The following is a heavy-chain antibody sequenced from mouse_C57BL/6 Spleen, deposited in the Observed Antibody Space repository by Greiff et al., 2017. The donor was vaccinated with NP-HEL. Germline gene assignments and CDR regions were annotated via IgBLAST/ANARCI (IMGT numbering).Heavy chain of an antibody. CDR2: INPNNGGT. J-gene: IGHJ1*03. CDR1: GYTFTDYN. V-gene: IGHV1-18*01. D-gene: IGHD2-1*01. Sequence: EVQLVESGPELVKPGASVKIPCKASGYTFTDYNMDWVKQSHGKSLEWIGDINPNNGGTIYNQKFKGKATLTVDKSSSTAYMELRSLTSEDTAVYYCARENGNYEYFDVWGTGTTVTVSS. CDR3: ARENGNYEYFDV.